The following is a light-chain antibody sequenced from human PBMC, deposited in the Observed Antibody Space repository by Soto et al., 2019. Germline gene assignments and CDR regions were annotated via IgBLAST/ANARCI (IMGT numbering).Light chain of an antibody. J-gene: IGLJ2*01. V-gene: IGLV2-23*02. CDR3: SSYSGSSTLVI. CDR1: SRDVGSYNL. CDR2: EVS. Sequence: QSALTQPASVSGSPGQSITISCTGTSRDVGSYNLVSWFRQYPGKAPKLMIYEVSKWPSGVSNRFSGSKSGNTASLTISGLQAEDEADYYCSSYSGSSTLVIFGGGTKVTVL.